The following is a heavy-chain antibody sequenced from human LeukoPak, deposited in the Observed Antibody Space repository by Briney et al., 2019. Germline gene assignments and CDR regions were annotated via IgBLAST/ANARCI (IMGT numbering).Heavy chain of an antibody. CDR2: FDPEDGET. J-gene: IGHJ4*02. CDR1: GYTLTELS. V-gene: IGHV1-24*01. CDR3: ARVHLYYDYVWGSYRPYYFDY. Sequence: ASVKVSCKVSGYTLTELSMHWVRQAPGKGLEWMGGFDPEDGETIYARKFQGRVTMTEDTSTDTAYMELSSLRSEDTAVYYCARVHLYYDYVWGSYRPYYFDYWGQGTLVTVSS. D-gene: IGHD3-16*02.